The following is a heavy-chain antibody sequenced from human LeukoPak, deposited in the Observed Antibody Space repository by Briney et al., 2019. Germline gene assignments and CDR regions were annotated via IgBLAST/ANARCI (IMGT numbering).Heavy chain of an antibody. J-gene: IGHJ6*02. V-gene: IGHV3-66*01. D-gene: IGHD5-18*01. CDR2: IYSGGST. Sequence: GGSLRLSFAASGFTVSCNHMSWVRQAPGKGLEWVSVIYSGGSTYYADSVKGRFTISRDNSKNTLYLQMNSLRAEDTAVYYCARDGGYTYGYGYFYYYGMDVWGQGTTVTVSS. CDR3: ARDGGYTYGYGYFYYYGMDV. CDR1: GFTVSCNH.